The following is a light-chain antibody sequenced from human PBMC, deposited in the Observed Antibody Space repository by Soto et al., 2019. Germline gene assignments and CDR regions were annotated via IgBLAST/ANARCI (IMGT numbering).Light chain of an antibody. CDR3: QQYNSYSWT. J-gene: IGKJ1*01. Sequence: DIQMTQSPSTLSASVGDRVTITCRASQSISSWLDWYQQKPGKAPKLLIYDASSLESGVPSRFSGSGSGTEFTLTISSLQPDDFATYYCQQYNSYSWTFGRGTKVEIK. V-gene: IGKV1-5*01. CDR1: QSISSW. CDR2: DAS.